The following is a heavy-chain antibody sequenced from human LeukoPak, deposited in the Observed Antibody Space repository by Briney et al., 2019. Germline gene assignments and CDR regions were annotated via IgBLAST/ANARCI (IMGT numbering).Heavy chain of an antibody. D-gene: IGHD6-13*01. CDR1: GFTFSGSA. V-gene: IGHV3-73*01. CDR3: TTAVGTDFYDYGLDA. Sequence: GGSLRLSCAASGFTFSGSAMHWVRQASGKGLEWVGRIRSKANTYATAYAASVKGRFTISRDDSKNTAYLQLNSLKTEGTAVYYCTTAVGTDFYDYGLDAWGQGTTVTVSS. CDR2: IRSKANTYAT. J-gene: IGHJ6*02.